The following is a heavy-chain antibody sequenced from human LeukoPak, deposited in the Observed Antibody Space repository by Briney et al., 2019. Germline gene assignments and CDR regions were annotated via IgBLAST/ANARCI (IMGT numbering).Heavy chain of an antibody. Sequence: GGSLRLSCTVSGFTVSSNSMSWVRQAPGKGLEWVSFIYSGTIHYSDSVKGRFTISRDNSKNTLYLQMNSLRVDDTAVYYCAREVREDYDNGGRIYRRWWYFDLWGRGTLVTVSS. CDR2: IYSGTI. CDR3: AREVREDYDNGGRIYRRWWYFDL. CDR1: GFTVSSNS. D-gene: IGHD4-23*01. V-gene: IGHV3-53*01. J-gene: IGHJ2*01.